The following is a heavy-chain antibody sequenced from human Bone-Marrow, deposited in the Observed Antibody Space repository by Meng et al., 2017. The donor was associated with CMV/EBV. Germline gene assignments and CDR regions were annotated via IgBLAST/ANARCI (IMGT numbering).Heavy chain of an antibody. CDR1: GFTFSSYW. V-gene: IGHV3-74*01. CDR2: INSDGSST. D-gene: IGHD4-23*01. Sequence: GGSLKLSCAASGFTFSSYWMHWVRQAPGKGLVWVSRINSDGSSTSYADSVKGRFTISRDNAKNTLYLQMNSLRAEDTAVYYCARVYGGNSGLDYWGQGTLVTVSS. CDR3: ARVYGGNSGLDY. J-gene: IGHJ4*02.